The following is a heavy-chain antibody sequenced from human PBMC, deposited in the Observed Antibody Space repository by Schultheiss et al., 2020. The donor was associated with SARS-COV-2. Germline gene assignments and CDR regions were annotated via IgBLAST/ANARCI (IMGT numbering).Heavy chain of an antibody. CDR3: AKNTVQIFGVVDAFDI. V-gene: IGHV3-23*01. D-gene: IGHD3-3*01. CDR2: ISGSGGST. CDR1: GFTFSSYA. Sequence: GGSLRLSCAASGFTFSSYAMSWVRQAPGKGLEWVSAISGSGGSTYYADSVKGRFTISRDNSKNTLYLQMNSLRAEDTAVYYCAKNTVQIFGVVDAFDIWGQGTMVTVS. J-gene: IGHJ3*02.